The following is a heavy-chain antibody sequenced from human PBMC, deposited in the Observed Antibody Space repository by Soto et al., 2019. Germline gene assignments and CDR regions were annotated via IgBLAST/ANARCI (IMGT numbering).Heavy chain of an antibody. CDR3: ARDGFGVFGYFDY. V-gene: IGHV3-33*01. J-gene: IGHJ4*02. Sequence: QVQLVESGGGVVQPGRSLRLSCAASGFTFSSYGMHWVRQAPGKGLEWVAVIWYDGSNKYYADSVKGRFTISRDNSKNTLYLEMNSLRAEDTAVYYCARDGFGVFGYFDYWGQGTLVSVSS. CDR2: IWYDGSNK. CDR1: GFTFSSYG. D-gene: IGHD3-10*01.